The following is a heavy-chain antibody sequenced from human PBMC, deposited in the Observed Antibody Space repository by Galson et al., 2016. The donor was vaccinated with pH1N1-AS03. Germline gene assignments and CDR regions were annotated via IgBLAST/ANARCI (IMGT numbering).Heavy chain of an antibody. D-gene: IGHD6-13*01. V-gene: IGHV4-34*01. Sequence: ETLSLTCTVSGGFLTDYQWSWIRQSPGKGLEWIGEISHSGITDYNPSLKSRVSISVDTSKDQFSLNLSSMTAADAAVYYCARGNPFLGSSWYEDSWGQGTLVIVSS. CDR2: ISHSGIT. J-gene: IGHJ4*02. CDR1: GGFLTDYQ. CDR3: ARGNPFLGSSWYEDS.